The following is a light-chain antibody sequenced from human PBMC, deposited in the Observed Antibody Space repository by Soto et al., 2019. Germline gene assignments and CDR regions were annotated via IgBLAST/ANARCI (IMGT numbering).Light chain of an antibody. CDR1: QSVSSSY. V-gene: IGKV3-20*01. Sequence: EIELTQSPSTMSLSPGERATLSCRASQSVSSSYLVWYQQRPGQPPRLLIYGTSNRAAGIPDRFTGTGSGTDFTLTIYRLEREDSAVYSCQQYGSSALTFAGGTKV. CDR2: GTS. J-gene: IGKJ4*01. CDR3: QQYGSSALT.